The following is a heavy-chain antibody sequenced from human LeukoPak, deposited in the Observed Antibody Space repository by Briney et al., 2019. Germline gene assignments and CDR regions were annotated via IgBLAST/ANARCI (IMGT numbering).Heavy chain of an antibody. V-gene: IGHV3-66*04. CDR2: IYSGGST. Sequence: QTGGSLRLSCAASGFTVSSNYMSWVRQAPGKGLEWVSVIYSGGSTYYADSVKGRFTISRDNSKNTLYLQMNSLRAEDTAVYYCASQSGYSGYGYYYYGMDVWGQGTTVTVSS. CDR3: ASQSGYSGYGYYYYGMDV. CDR1: GFTVSSNY. J-gene: IGHJ6*02. D-gene: IGHD5-12*01.